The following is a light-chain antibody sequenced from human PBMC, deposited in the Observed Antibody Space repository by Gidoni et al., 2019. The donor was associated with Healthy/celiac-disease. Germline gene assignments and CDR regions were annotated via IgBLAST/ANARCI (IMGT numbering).Light chain of an antibody. J-gene: IGKJ4*01. V-gene: IGKV1-33*01. CDR3: QQYDNLPPG. CDR1: QDISNY. CDR2: DAS. Sequence: DIQMNQSPSSLSASVGGRVTITRQASQDISNYLNWYQQKPGKAPKLLIYDASNLETGVPSRFSGSGSGTDFTFTISSLQAEDIAAYYCQQYDNLPPGFXEXTKVEIK.